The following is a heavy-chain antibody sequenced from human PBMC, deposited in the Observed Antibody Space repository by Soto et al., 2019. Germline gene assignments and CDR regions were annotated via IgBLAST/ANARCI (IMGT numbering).Heavy chain of an antibody. J-gene: IGHJ5*02. Sequence: PSETLSLTCAVSGGSISSGCCSWSWIRQPPGKGLEWIGYIYHTVSTYYNPSLKSRVTISVDRSKNQFSLKLSSMTAADTAVYYCARVPYPLGQGTLVTVSS. V-gene: IGHV4-30-2*01. CDR1: GGSISSGCCS. CDR3: ARVPYP. CDR2: IYHTVST.